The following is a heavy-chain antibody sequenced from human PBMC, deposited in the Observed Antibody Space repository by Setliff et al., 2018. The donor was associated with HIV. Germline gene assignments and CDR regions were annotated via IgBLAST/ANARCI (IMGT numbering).Heavy chain of an antibody. J-gene: IGHJ6*03. Sequence: PSETLSLTCTVSGGSISSRSYYWGWIRQPPGKGLEWIGYIYYYSGSTYYNPSLKSRVTISVDTSKNQFSLKLSSVTAADTAVYYCARGLGDQWLGSGDIDQYRYMDVWGTATTVTVSS. V-gene: IGHV4-39*07. CDR3: ARGLGDQWLGSGDIDQYRYMDV. CDR1: GGSISSRSYY. D-gene: IGHD6-19*01. CDR2: IYYYSGST.